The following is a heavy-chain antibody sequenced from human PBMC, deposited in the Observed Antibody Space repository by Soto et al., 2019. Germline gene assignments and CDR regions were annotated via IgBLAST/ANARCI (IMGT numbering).Heavy chain of an antibody. D-gene: IGHD1-26*01. Sequence: AASVKVFCKASGYTFTSYGISWVRQAPGQGLEWMRWISTYNGNTNYAQKLQGRVTMTTDTSTSTAYMELRSLRSDDTAVYYCARSPNSGSYSGYYYYGMDVWGQGTTVTVSS. CDR2: ISTYNGNT. CDR1: GYTFTSYG. CDR3: ARSPNSGSYSGYYYYGMDV. V-gene: IGHV1-18*04. J-gene: IGHJ6*02.